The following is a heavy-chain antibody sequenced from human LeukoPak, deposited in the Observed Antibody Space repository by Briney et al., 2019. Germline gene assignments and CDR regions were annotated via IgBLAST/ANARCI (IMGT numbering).Heavy chain of an antibody. D-gene: IGHD6-19*01. CDR2: INWNGGST. CDR1: AFTFDDNY. V-gene: IGHV3-20*04. CDR3: ARIAMAGIGDGFDI. Sequence: GGSLRLSCAAYAFTFDDNYMSWVSHVPGKWLEWDSGINWNGGSTVYADSVKGRFTISRDNARNSLYLQMNSLRAEDTALYYCARIAMAGIGDGFDIWGQGTMVTVSS. J-gene: IGHJ3*02.